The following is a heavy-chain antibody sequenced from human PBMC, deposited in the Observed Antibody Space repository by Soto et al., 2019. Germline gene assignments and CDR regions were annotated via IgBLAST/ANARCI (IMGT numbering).Heavy chain of an antibody. CDR1: GFTFSGYD. V-gene: IGHV3-33*01. CDR3: ARDGVGATAFWGYLDY. J-gene: IGHJ4*02. Sequence: QVQLVESGGGVVQPGRSLRLSCVASGFTFSGYDMHWVRQAPGKGLEWVAIIRYDGSNIYYADSVRGRFAISRDNSKNTLFLQMDSLGAEDKAVDYCARDGVGATAFWGYLDYWGQGALVPVSS. D-gene: IGHD3-16*01. CDR2: IRYDGSNI.